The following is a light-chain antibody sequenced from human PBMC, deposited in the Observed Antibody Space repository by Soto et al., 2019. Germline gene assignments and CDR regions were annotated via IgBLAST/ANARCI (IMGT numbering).Light chain of an antibody. V-gene: IGKV3-20*01. CDR3: QHYDTYSHYT. Sequence: EIVLTQSPGTLSLSPGERVTLSCRASQTISSSYLAWYQQKPGQAPRLLIYGASSRATGIPDRFRGSGSGTDFTLTITRLEPEDFATYYCQHYDTYSHYTFGQGTRLEIK. J-gene: IGKJ2*01. CDR2: GAS. CDR1: QTISSSY.